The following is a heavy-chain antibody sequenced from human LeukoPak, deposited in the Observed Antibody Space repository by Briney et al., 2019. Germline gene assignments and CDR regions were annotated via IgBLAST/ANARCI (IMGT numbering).Heavy chain of an antibody. V-gene: IGHV4-59*01. Sequence: PSETLSLTCTVSGGSISSYYWSWIRQPPGKGLEWIGYIYYSGSTNYNPSLKSRVTISVDTSKNQFSLKLSSVTAADTAVYYCARTLRLGELSLTSWFDPWGQGTLVTVSS. CDR1: GGSISSYY. CDR2: IYYSGST. J-gene: IGHJ5*02. D-gene: IGHD3-16*02. CDR3: ARTLRLGELSLTSWFDP.